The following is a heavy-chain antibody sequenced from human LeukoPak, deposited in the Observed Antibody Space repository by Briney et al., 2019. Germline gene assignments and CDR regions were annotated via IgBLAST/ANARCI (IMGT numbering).Heavy chain of an antibody. V-gene: IGHV3-7*03. Sequence: GGSLRLSCAASGFMFSSYWMTWVRQAPGKGLEWVANIKQAGSESSYVDSVKGRFTVSRDNAKNTLYLQMNSLRVEDTAVYYCAKGSSDSRPYYFDYWGQGTLVTVSS. J-gene: IGHJ4*02. CDR1: GFMFSSYW. CDR3: AKGSSDSRPYYFDY. D-gene: IGHD3-22*01. CDR2: IKQAGSES.